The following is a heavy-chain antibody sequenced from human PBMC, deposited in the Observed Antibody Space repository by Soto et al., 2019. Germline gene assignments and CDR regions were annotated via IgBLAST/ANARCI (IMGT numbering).Heavy chain of an antibody. V-gene: IGHV5-10-1*01. J-gene: IGHJ4*02. Sequence: GESLKISCKGSRYSFAGYWITWVRQKPGKGLEWMGRIDPSDSQTYYSPSFRGHVTISATKSITTVFLQWSSLRASDTAMYYCARQIYDSDTGPNFQYYFESWGQGTPVTVYS. D-gene: IGHD3-22*01. CDR3: ARQIYDSDTGPNFQYYFES. CDR1: RYSFAGYW. CDR2: IDPSDSQT.